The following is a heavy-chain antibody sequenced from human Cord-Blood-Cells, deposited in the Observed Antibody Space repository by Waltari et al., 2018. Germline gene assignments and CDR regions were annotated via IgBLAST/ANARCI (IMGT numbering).Heavy chain of an antibody. Sequence: QVQLVQSGAEVKKPGASVMVSCKASGYTFTSYAMHWVRHAPGHRLEWMGWINAGNGNTKYSQKFQGRVTITRDTSASTAYMELSSLRSEDTAVYYCARDLTPNTLGYCSGGSCYYYYYGMDVWGQGTTVTVSS. CDR2: INAGNGNT. CDR1: GYTFTSYA. CDR3: ARDLTPNTLGYCSGGSCYYYYYGMDV. J-gene: IGHJ6*02. V-gene: IGHV1-3*01. D-gene: IGHD2-15*01.